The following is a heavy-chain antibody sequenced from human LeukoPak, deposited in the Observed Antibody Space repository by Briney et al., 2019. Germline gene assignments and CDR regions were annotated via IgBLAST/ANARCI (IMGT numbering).Heavy chain of an antibody. D-gene: IGHD3-22*01. Sequence: PSQTLSLTCAVSGGSISSGGYSWSWIRQPPGTGLEWIGYIYHSGSTYYNPSLKSRVTISVDRSKNQFSLKLSSVTAADTAVYYCARTPSDDSSGYYELYFDYWGQGTLVTVFS. CDR3: ARTPSDDSSGYYELYFDY. J-gene: IGHJ4*02. CDR1: GGSISSGGYS. V-gene: IGHV4-30-2*01. CDR2: IYHSGST.